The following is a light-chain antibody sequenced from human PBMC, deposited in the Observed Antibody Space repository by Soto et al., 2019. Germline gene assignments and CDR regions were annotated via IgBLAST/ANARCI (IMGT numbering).Light chain of an antibody. Sequence: DIQMTQSSSSLSAYLGDRVTITCRASQGISNYLAWYQQKPGRLPKLLLFGASTLQSGVPARFSGSGSGTLFTLTINGLLPEDVATYYCQKYDRAPFTFGPGTKVDFK. CDR2: GAS. CDR1: QGISNY. V-gene: IGKV1-27*01. J-gene: IGKJ3*01. CDR3: QKYDRAPFT.